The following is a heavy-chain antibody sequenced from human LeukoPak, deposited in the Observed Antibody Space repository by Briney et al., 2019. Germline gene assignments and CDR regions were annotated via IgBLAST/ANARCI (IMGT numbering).Heavy chain of an antibody. D-gene: IGHD3-22*01. CDR1: DGSISSSSYY. V-gene: IGHV4-39*01. Sequence: SETLSLTCTVSDGSISSSSYYWGWIRQPPGKGLEWIGSMYYSGSTYYHPSLKSRVTISVDTSKNQFSLKLSSVTVADTAVYYCARHEYYHDSIGNEWRASAFDNWGQGTLVTVSS. J-gene: IGHJ4*02. CDR2: MYYSGST. CDR3: ARHEYYHDSIGNEWRASAFDN.